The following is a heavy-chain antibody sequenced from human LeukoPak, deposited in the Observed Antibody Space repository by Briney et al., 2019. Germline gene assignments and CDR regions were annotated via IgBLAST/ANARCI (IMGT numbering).Heavy chain of an antibody. V-gene: IGHV4-39*01. Sequence: SETLSLTCTVSGGSISSSSYYWGWIRQPPGKGLEWIGSIYYSGSTYYNPSPKSRVTISVDTSKNQFSLKLSSVTAADTAVYYCARRFPLDSSGYYGGGFDYWGQGTLVTVSS. D-gene: IGHD3-22*01. CDR1: GGSISSSSYY. J-gene: IGHJ4*02. CDR2: IYYSGST. CDR3: ARRFPLDSSGYYGGGFDY.